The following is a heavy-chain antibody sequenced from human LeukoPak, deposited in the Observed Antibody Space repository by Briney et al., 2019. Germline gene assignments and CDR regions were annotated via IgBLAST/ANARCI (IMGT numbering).Heavy chain of an antibody. CDR1: GGSISSYY. J-gene: IGHJ5*02. Sequence: KPSETLSLTCTVSGGSISSYYWSWIRQPPGKGLEWIGYIYYSGSTNYNPSLKSRVTISVDTSKNQFSLKLSSVTAADTAVYYCAGSPRVDTAMVLFDPWGQGTLVTVSS. CDR2: IYYSGST. CDR3: AGSPRVDTAMVLFDP. V-gene: IGHV4-59*01. D-gene: IGHD5-18*01.